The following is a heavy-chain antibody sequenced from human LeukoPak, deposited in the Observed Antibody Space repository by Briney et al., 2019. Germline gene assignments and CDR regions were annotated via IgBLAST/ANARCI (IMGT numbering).Heavy chain of an antibody. CDR1: GFTFSRYT. D-gene: IGHD6-19*01. V-gene: IGHV3-21*01. J-gene: IGHJ1*01. CDR2: ISSSSSYI. Sequence: GGSLRLSCAPSGFTFSRYTMNWVRQAPGKGLEWVSSISSSSSYIYQADSVKGRFTISRDNAKNSLYLQMNSLRAEDTAVYYCAKDRRMGSSGSRYFQHWGQGTLVTVSS. CDR3: AKDRRMGSSGSRYFQH.